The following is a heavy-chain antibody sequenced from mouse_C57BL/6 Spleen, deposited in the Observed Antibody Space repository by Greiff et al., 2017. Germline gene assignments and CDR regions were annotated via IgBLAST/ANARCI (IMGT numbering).Heavy chain of an antibody. CDR3: ARERGNWDWYFDV. J-gene: IGHJ1*03. CDR2: ISDGGSYT. Sequence: EVQGVESGGGLVKPGGSLKLSCAASGFTFSSYAMSWVRQTPEKRLEWVATISDGGSYTYYPDNVKGRFTISRDNAKNNLYLQMSHLKSEDTAMYYCARERGNWDWYFDVWGTGTTVTVSS. D-gene: IGHD4-1*01. V-gene: IGHV5-4*01. CDR1: GFTFSSYA.